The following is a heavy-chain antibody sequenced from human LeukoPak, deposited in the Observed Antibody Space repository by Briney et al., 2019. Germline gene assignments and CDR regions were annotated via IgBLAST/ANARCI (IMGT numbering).Heavy chain of an antibody. CDR2: ISAYNGNT. CDR1: GYTFTSYG. D-gene: IGHD6-6*01. CDR3: ASSYNSPYYFDY. Sequence: ASVTVSCKASGYTFTSYGISWVRQAPGQGLEWMGWISAYNGNTNYAQKLQGRVTMTTDTSTSTAYMELRSLRSDDTAVYYCASSYNSPYYFDYWGQGTLVTVPS. V-gene: IGHV1-18*01. J-gene: IGHJ4*02.